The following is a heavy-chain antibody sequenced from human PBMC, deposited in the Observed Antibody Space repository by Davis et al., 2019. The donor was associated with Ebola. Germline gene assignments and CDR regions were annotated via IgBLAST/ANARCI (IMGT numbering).Heavy chain of an antibody. V-gene: IGHV3-21*01. D-gene: IGHD1-7*01. CDR3: ARDNYISAFYYYYFMDV. CDR1: GFTFSKYS. Sequence: GGSLRLSCSASGFTFSKYSLNWFCHAPGKGLEWVSSISSNSRATYYADPLKGRFTISSDNAKSSLYLQMNSLRDEDTGVYFCARDNYISAFYYYYFMDVWGQGTTVTVSS. J-gene: IGHJ6*02. CDR2: ISSNSRAT.